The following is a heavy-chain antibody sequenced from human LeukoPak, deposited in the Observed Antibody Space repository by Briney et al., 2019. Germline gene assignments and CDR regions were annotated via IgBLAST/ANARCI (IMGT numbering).Heavy chain of an antibody. Sequence: ASVKVSCKASGYTFTNYYMHWVRQAPGQGLEWMGRINPNSGGTNYAQKFQGRVTMTRDTSISTAYMELSRLRSDDTAMYYCARDPYYYDSSGYSFHPWGQGTLVTVSS. J-gene: IGHJ5*02. V-gene: IGHV1-2*06. CDR1: GYTFTNYY. D-gene: IGHD3-22*01. CDR3: ARDPYYYDSSGYSFHP. CDR2: INPNSGGT.